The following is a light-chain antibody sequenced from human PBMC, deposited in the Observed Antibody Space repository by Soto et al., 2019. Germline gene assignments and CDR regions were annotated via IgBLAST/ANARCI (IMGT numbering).Light chain of an antibody. Sequence: DIEMTQSPSTLSASVGDRVTITCRASQSISMWLAWYQQKPGKAPKFLIYDASTLESAVPSRFSGSGSGTEFNLTISSLQPDDFATYYCQQYDTYPCTFGQGTKVDIK. CDR2: DAS. CDR1: QSISMW. V-gene: IGKV1-5*01. CDR3: QQYDTYPCT. J-gene: IGKJ1*01.